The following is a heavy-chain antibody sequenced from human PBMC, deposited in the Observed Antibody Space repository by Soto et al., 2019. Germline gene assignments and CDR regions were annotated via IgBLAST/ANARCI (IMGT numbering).Heavy chain of an antibody. Sequence: SQTLSLTCAISGDSVSSNSVTWNWIRQSPSRGLEWLGKTYYASKWNNVYAGSVKSRIAINPDTSKNQFSLQLNSVTPEDTAVYYCARAAYCSGGSCSRSGAFDIWGQGTMVTVSS. V-gene: IGHV6-1*01. D-gene: IGHD2-15*01. CDR3: ARAAYCSGGSCSRSGAFDI. J-gene: IGHJ3*02. CDR2: TYYASKWNN. CDR1: GDSVSSNSVT.